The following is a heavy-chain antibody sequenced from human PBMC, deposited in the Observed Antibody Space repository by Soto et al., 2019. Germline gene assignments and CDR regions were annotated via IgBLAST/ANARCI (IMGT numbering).Heavy chain of an antibody. D-gene: IGHD3-22*01. CDR2: IYPGDSDT. J-gene: IGHJ4*02. V-gene: IGHV5-51*01. Sequence: GESLKISCKGSGYSFTSYWIGWVRQMPGKGLEWMGIIYPGDSDTRYSPSFQGQVTISADKSISTAYLQWSSLKASDTAMYYCARLYYYDSSGPTPPDYWGQGXLVTVYS. CDR1: GYSFTSYW. CDR3: ARLYYYDSSGPTPPDY.